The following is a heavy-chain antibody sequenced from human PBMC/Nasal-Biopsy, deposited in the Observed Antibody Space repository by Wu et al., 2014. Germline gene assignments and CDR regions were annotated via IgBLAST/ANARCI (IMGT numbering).Heavy chain of an antibody. V-gene: IGHV4-39*01. J-gene: IGHJ4*02. CDR2: IHYAGST. Sequence: YYWGWIRHPPGKGLEWIGSIHYAGSTYNNPSLRSRVTVSLDTSKNQFSLKLSSVTAEDTAVYYCAKAAGAMIQGWYFDYWGQGTLVTVSS. CDR1: YY. D-gene: IGHD3-22*01. CDR3: AKAAGAMIQGWYFDY.